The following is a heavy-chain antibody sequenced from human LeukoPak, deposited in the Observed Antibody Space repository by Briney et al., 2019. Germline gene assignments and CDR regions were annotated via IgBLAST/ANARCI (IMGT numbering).Heavy chain of an antibody. V-gene: IGHV3-23*01. Sequence: QPGGSLRLSCAASGFTFSSYAMSWVRQAPGKGLEWVSAISGSGGSTYYADSVKGRFTISRDNSKNTLYLQMNSLRAEDTAVYYCAKVIDFGYCSSTSCHNFDYWGQGTLVTVSS. D-gene: IGHD2-2*01. J-gene: IGHJ4*02. CDR3: AKVIDFGYCSSTSCHNFDY. CDR1: GFTFSSYA. CDR2: ISGSGGST.